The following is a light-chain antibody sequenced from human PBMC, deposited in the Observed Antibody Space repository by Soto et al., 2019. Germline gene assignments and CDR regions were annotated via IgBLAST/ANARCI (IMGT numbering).Light chain of an antibody. V-gene: IGKV3-20*01. J-gene: IGKJ2*01. CDR2: DVS. CDR3: HQYGTSPYT. CDR1: QSVSRTY. Sequence: EIVLTQSPGTLSLSPGERATLSCRASQSVSRTYLAWYQQKPGQAPGLLIYDVSSRATGIPDRFSGSGSGTDFALTISRLEPEDFAVYYCHQYGTSPYTFGQGTKLEIK.